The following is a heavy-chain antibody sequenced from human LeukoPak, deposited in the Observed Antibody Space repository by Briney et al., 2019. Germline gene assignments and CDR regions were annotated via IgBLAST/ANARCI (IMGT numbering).Heavy chain of an antibody. Sequence: GASVKVSCKASGYTFTGYYMNWVRQAPGQGLEWMGWINPNSGGTNYAQKFQGRVTMTRDTSISTAYMELSRLRSDDTAVYYCARGYYGSGSYEDYWGQGTLVTVSS. D-gene: IGHD3-10*01. CDR3: ARGYYGSGSYEDY. J-gene: IGHJ4*02. V-gene: IGHV1-2*02. CDR2: INPNSGGT. CDR1: GYTFTGYY.